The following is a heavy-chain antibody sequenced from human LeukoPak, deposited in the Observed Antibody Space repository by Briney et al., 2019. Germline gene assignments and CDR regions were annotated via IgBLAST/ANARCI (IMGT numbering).Heavy chain of an antibody. D-gene: IGHD3-10*01. V-gene: IGHV3-23*01. Sequence: GGSLRLSCAASGFTLSSYAMSWVRQAPGKGLEWVSAISGSGGSTYYADSVKGRFTISRDNSKNTLYLQMNSLRAEDTAVYYCAKEGWFGELLLGYFDYWGQGTLVTVSS. CDR2: ISGSGGST. CDR3: AKEGWFGELLLGYFDY. CDR1: GFTLSSYA. J-gene: IGHJ4*02.